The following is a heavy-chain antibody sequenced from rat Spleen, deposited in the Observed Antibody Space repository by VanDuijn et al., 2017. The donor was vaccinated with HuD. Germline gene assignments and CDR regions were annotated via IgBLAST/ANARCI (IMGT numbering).Heavy chain of an antibody. V-gene: IGHV5-62*01. Sequence: AVQLVESGGGLVQPGKSLKLSCSASGFTFSSYGMHWIRQAPGKGLDWVAYISSSSGTVYADAVKERFTISRDNAKNTLYLQLNSLKSEDTAIYYCALWDYGGYRYWGQGVMVTVSS. D-gene: IGHD1-11*01. J-gene: IGHJ2*01. CDR1: GFTFSSYG. CDR3: ALWDYGGYRY. CDR2: ISSSSGT.